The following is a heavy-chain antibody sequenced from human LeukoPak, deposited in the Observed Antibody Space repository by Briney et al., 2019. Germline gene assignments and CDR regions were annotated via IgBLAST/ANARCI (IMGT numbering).Heavy chain of an antibody. Sequence: SETLSLTCTVSGYSISSGYYWGWIRQPPGKGLEWIGSIYHSGSTYYNPSLKSRVTISVDTSKNQFSLKLSSVTAADTAVYYCARGSSSWYSDYWGQGTLVTVSS. CDR1: GYSISSGYY. CDR2: IYHSGST. CDR3: ARGSSSWYSDY. J-gene: IGHJ4*02. V-gene: IGHV4-38-2*02. D-gene: IGHD6-13*01.